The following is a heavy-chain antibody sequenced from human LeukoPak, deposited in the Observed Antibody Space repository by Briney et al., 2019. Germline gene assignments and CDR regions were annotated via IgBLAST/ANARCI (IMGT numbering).Heavy chain of an antibody. Sequence: SETLSLTCTVSGGSISSSSYYWGWIRQPPGKGLEWIGSIYYSGSTYYNPSLKSRVTISVDTSKNQFSLKLSSVTAADTAVYYCARQSATFDYWGQGTLVTVSS. J-gene: IGHJ4*02. CDR3: ARQSATFDY. CDR1: GGSISSSSYY. D-gene: IGHD2-15*01. CDR2: IYYSGST. V-gene: IGHV4-39*01.